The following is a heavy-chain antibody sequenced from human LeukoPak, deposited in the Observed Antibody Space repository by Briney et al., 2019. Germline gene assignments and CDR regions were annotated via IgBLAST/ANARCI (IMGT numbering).Heavy chain of an antibody. J-gene: IGHJ4*02. CDR2: IYYTGTT. CDR3: ARAETDYYDDSGYFQYYFDS. Sequence: PSETLSLTCSVSGGSISHTDSFWGWIRQTPEKKLEWIGNIYYTGTTYYNPSFKSRVTISVDTSQNRFSLKVRSLTAADMAVYFCARAETDYYDDSGYFQYYFDSWGQGSLVAVSS. V-gene: IGHV4-39*07. D-gene: IGHD3-22*01. CDR1: GGSISHTDSF.